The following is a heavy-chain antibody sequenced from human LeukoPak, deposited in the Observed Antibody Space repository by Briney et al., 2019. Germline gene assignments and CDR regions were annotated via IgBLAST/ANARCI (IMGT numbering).Heavy chain of an antibody. D-gene: IGHD3-10*01. CDR1: GFTFDDYA. CDR2: ISWNSGSI. Sequence: GGSLRLSCAASGFTFDDYAMHWVRQAPGKGLEGVSGISWNSGSIGYADSVKGRFTISRDNAKNSLYLQMNSLRAEDTAVYYCAREARLRGGFDYWGQGTLVTVSS. J-gene: IGHJ4*02. CDR3: AREARLRGGFDY. V-gene: IGHV3-9*01.